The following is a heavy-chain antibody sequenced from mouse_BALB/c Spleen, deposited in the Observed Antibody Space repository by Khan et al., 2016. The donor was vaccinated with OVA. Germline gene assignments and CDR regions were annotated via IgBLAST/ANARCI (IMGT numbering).Heavy chain of an antibody. Sequence: EVELVESGGDLVKPGGSLKLSCAASGLTFSSYSMSWVRQTPDKRLEWVASISSDGDYTYYPDSVKGRFTISRDNAKNTLYLQMSSLKSEDTAMYYCPSYLTGSFDYWGQGTLVTVSA. D-gene: IGHD4-1*01. J-gene: IGHJ3*01. CDR3: PSYLTGSFDY. CDR2: ISSDGDYT. CDR1: GLTFSSYS. V-gene: IGHV5-6*01.